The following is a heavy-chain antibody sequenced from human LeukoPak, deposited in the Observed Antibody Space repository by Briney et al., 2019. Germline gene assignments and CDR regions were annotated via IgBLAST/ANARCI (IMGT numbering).Heavy chain of an antibody. D-gene: IGHD3-22*01. Sequence: ASVKVSCKVSGYTLTELSMHWVRQTPGKGLEWMGGLDPEDGETIYAQKFQGRVTMTEDTSTDTAYMELSSLRSEDTAVYYCATSLVPDSSGYYQNWFDPWGQGTLVTVSS. V-gene: IGHV1-24*01. CDR2: LDPEDGET. CDR1: GYTLTELS. CDR3: ATSLVPDSSGYYQNWFDP. J-gene: IGHJ5*02.